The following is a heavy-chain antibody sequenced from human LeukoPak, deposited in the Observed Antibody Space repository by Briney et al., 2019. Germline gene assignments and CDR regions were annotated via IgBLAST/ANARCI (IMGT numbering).Heavy chain of an antibody. J-gene: IGHJ4*02. D-gene: IGHD3-3*01. CDR2: IKHDGSEK. CDR1: GFIFTNYF. Sequence: GGSLRPSCAASGFIFTNYFMSWVRQAPGKGLEWVASIKHDGSEKYYVDSVRGRFTISRDNTMNSLYLQMSSLRAEDTAVYYCATDRGWRTSGYYLYYFEYWGQGTLVTYSS. CDR3: ATDRGWRTSGYYLYYFEY. V-gene: IGHV3-7*01.